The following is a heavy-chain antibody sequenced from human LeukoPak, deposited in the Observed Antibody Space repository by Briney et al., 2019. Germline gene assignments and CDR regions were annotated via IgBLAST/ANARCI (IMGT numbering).Heavy chain of an antibody. J-gene: IGHJ4*02. V-gene: IGHV3-48*03. Sequence: PGGSLRLSCAASGFTFSNYEMNWVRQAPGKGLEWVSYIGSSGTNIYYADSVKGRLTISRDNARNSLYLRMNSLRAEDTAVYYCARDSSGYYSPFDYWGERPVDPVSS. CDR3: ARDSSGYYSPFDY. D-gene: IGHD3-22*01. CDR1: GFTFSNYE. CDR2: IGSSGTNI.